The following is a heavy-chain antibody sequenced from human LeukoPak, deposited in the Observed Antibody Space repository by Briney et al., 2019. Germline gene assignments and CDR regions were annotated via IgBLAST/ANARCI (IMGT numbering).Heavy chain of an antibody. J-gene: IGHJ1*01. Sequence: GGSLRLSCAASGFTVSSNYMSWVRQAPGKGLEWVSAISGSGGSTYYADSVKGRFTISRDNSKNTLYLQMNSLRAEDTAVYYCAKGGLYCGGDSYIEYFQHWGQGTLVTVSS. CDR3: AKGGLYCGGDSYIEYFQH. V-gene: IGHV3-23*01. D-gene: IGHD2-21*02. CDR2: ISGSGGST. CDR1: GFTVSSNY.